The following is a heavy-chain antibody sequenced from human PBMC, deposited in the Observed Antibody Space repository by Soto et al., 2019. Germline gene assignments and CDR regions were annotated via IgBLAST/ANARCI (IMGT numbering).Heavy chain of an antibody. Sequence: GGSLRLSCAASGFTFSNAWMNWVRQAPGKGLEWVGRIKSKTDGGTTDYAAPVKGRFTISRDDSKNTLYLQMNSLKTEDTAVYYCTAQMVDSSGWYPGGWFDPWGQGTLVTVSS. CDR2: IKSKTDGGTT. CDR3: TAQMVDSSGWYPGGWFDP. CDR1: GFTFSNAW. V-gene: IGHV3-15*07. D-gene: IGHD6-19*01. J-gene: IGHJ5*02.